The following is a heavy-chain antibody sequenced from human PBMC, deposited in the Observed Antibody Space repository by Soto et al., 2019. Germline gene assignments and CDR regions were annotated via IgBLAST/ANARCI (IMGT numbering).Heavy chain of an antibody. CDR2: IYYSGSI. Sequence: PSETLSLTCTVSGGSISSGDYYWSWIRQPPGKGLEWIGSIYYSGSIYYNPSLKSRVTISVDTSKNQFSLKLNSVTAADTAVYYCVSPEGYYDSSGYTLDYWGQGTLVTVPQ. V-gene: IGHV4-30-4*01. J-gene: IGHJ4*02. CDR1: GGSISSGDYY. D-gene: IGHD3-22*01. CDR3: VSPEGYYDSSGYTLDY.